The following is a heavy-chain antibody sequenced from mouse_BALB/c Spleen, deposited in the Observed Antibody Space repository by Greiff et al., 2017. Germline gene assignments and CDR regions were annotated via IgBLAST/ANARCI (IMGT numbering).Heavy chain of an antibody. CDR3: ARGVYDGYYVWYFDV. J-gene: IGHJ1*01. D-gene: IGHD2-3*01. V-gene: IGHV7-3*02. CDR1: GFTFTDYY. Sequence: EVMLVESGGGLVQPGGSLRLSCATSGFTFTDYYMSWVRQPPGKALEWLGFIRNKANGYTTEYSASVKGRFTISRDNSQSILYLQMNTLRAEDSAAYYCARGVYDGYYVWYFDVWGAGTTVTVSS. CDR2: IRNKANGYTT.